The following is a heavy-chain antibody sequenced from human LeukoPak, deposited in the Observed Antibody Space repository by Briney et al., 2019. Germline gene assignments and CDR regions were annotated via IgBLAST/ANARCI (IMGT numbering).Heavy chain of an antibody. CDR3: ARLFSGWYWYFDL. V-gene: IGHV4-39*01. CDR1: GGSISSSSYY. CDR2: IYYSGST. J-gene: IGHJ2*01. Sequence: SETLSLTCSVSGGSISSSSYYWGWIRQPPGKGLKWIGSIYYSGSTYYNPSLKSRVTISVDTSKNQFSLKLSSVTAADTAVYYCARLFSGWYWYFDLWGRGTLVTVSS. D-gene: IGHD6-19*01.